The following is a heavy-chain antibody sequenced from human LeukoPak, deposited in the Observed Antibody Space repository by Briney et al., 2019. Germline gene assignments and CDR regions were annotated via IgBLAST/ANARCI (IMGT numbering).Heavy chain of an antibody. CDR2: VYYTGST. CDR3: ARHAPIDYYFDS. Sequence: SETLSLTCIVSTGSLSSYYWSWIRQPPGKGLEWIGYVYYTGSTSYNPSLKSRVTISVDTSKNLFSLRLSSVTAADTAIYYCARHAPIDYYFDSWGQGALVTVSS. D-gene: IGHD3-9*01. J-gene: IGHJ4*02. V-gene: IGHV4-59*08. CDR1: TGSLSSYY.